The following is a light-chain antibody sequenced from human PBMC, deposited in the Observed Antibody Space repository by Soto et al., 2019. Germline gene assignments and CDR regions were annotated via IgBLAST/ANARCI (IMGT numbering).Light chain of an antibody. Sequence: QSVLTQSPSASASLGASVKLTCTLSSGHSSYAIAWHQQQPEKGPRYLMKLNCDGSHSKGDGIPDRFSGSSSGAERYLTISSLQSEDEADYYCQTWGTGIYWVFGGGTKLTVL. CDR3: QTWGTGIYWV. J-gene: IGLJ3*02. CDR1: SGHSSYA. V-gene: IGLV4-69*01. CDR2: LNCDGSH.